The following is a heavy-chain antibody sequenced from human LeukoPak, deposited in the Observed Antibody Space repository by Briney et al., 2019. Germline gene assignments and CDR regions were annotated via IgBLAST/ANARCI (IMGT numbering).Heavy chain of an antibody. V-gene: IGHV3-43*01. CDR1: GFIFEDYT. CDR3: VRDLSYESSGSFFDF. Sequence: GGSLRLSCAASGFIFEDYTMHWVRQAPGKTLEWVALISWDGTTYYADSVKGRFTISRDNSKDSLYLQMDTLRSEDTAFYYCVRDLSYESSGSFFDFWGQGTLVTVS. J-gene: IGHJ4*02. CDR2: ISWDGTT. D-gene: IGHD3-22*01.